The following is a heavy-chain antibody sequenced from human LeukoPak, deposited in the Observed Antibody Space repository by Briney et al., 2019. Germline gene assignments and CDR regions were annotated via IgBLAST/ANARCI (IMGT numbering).Heavy chain of an antibody. CDR2: ISSSSHTI. CDR1: GYTFSSYG. CDR3: ARDLAAREYSGNYYPDY. J-gene: IGHJ4*02. Sequence: GRSLRLSCAASGYTFSSYGMNWVRQAPGKGLEWVSYISSSSHTIYYADSVKGRFTISRDNAKNSLYLQMNSLRAEDTAVYYCARDLAAREYSGNYYPDYWGQGTLVTVSS. V-gene: IGHV3-48*04. D-gene: IGHD1-26*01.